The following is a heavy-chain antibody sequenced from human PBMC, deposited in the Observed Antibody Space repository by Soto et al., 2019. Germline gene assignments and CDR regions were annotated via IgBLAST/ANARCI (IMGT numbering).Heavy chain of an antibody. V-gene: IGHV4-34*01. CDR2: INHSGNS. Sequence: PSETLSLTCAVYGGSFSGYYWSWFRQPPGKGLEWIGEINHSGNSNYNPSLKSRVTISVDTSKNQFSLELSSVTAADTAVYYCARNSTYYFDSSGYYYHYYFDYWSQGTLVTVSS. J-gene: IGHJ4*02. CDR1: GGSFSGYY. D-gene: IGHD3-22*01. CDR3: ARNSTYYFDSSGYYYHYYFDY.